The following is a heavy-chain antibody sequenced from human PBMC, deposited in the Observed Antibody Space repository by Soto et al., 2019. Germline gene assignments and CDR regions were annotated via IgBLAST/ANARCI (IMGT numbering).Heavy chain of an antibody. V-gene: IGHV5-51*01. D-gene: IGHD2-21*02. J-gene: IGHJ6*02. CDR3: ARVAYCGGDCYTHYYYGMDV. CDR1: AYSFTSYW. Sequence: PGESLKISCKGSAYSFTSYWIGWVRQMPGKGLEWMGIIYPGDSDTRYSPSFQGQVTISADKSISTAYLQWSSLKASDTAMYYCARVAYCGGDCYTHYYYGMDVWGQGTTVTLYS. CDR2: IYPGDSDT.